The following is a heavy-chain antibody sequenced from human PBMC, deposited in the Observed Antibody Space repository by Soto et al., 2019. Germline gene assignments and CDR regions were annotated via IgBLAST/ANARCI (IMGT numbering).Heavy chain of an antibody. J-gene: IGHJ6*02. CDR3: AKLLWFGDYYYYYGMDV. V-gene: IGHV3-30*18. D-gene: IGHD3-10*01. CDR2: ISYDGSNK. CDR1: GFTFSSYG. Sequence: QVQLVESGGGVVQPGRSLRLSCAASGFTFSSYGMHWVRQAPGKGLEWVAVISYDGSNKYYADSVKGRFTISRDKSKNTLYLQMNSLRAEDTAVYYCAKLLWFGDYYYYYGMDVWGQGTTVTVSS.